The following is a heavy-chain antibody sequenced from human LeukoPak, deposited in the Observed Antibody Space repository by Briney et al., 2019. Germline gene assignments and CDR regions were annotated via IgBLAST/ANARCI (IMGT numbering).Heavy chain of an antibody. D-gene: IGHD3-10*01. CDR1: GYSISNGFY. J-gene: IGHJ4*02. CDR2: IYHSGST. V-gene: IGHV4-38-2*02. CDR3: ARDRYYYGSGGRYYFDY. Sequence: SETLSLTCTVSGYSISNGFYWAWIRQPPGKGLEWIGSIYHSGSTYYNPSLKSRVTMSVDTSKNQFSLKLSSVTAADTAVYYCARDRYYYGSGGRYYFDYWGQGTLVTVSS.